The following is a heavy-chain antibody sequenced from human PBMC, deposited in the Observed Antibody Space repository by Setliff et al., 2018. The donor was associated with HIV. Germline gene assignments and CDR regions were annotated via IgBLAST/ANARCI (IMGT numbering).Heavy chain of an antibody. Sequence: SETLSLTCSVSGGSISSYYWSWIRQPPGKGLEWIGYVYYSGSTNYNPSLESRVTLSVDTSKNQFSLKLSSVTAADTAMYYCARHWGYSYGIDYWGQGIPVTVSS. J-gene: IGHJ4*02. CDR2: VYYSGST. V-gene: IGHV4-59*08. CDR1: GGSISSYY. D-gene: IGHD5-18*01. CDR3: ARHWGYSYGIDY.